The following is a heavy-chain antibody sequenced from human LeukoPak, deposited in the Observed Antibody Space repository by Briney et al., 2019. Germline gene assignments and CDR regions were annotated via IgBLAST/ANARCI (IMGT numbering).Heavy chain of an antibody. V-gene: IGHV1-69*04. CDR1: GGTFSSYA. CDR2: IIPILGIA. Sequence: SVMVSCKASGGTFSSYAISWVRQAPGQGLEWMGRIIPILGIANYAQKFQGRVTITADKSTSTAYMELSSLRSEDTAVYYCARGGGRITGTTFDYWGQGTLVTVSS. CDR3: ARGGGRITGTTFDY. J-gene: IGHJ4*02. D-gene: IGHD1-20*01.